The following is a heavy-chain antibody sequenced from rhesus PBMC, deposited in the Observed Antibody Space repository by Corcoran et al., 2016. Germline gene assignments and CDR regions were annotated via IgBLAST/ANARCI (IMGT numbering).Heavy chain of an antibody. CDR3: ARQGSPDAFDF. CDR1: GYSISSGYY. CDR2: ISCSSGST. V-gene: IGHV4-99*01. D-gene: IGHD2-15*01. Sequence: QVQLQESGPGLVKPSETLSLTCAVSGYSISSGYYGGWIRQPHGKGLEYIGDISCSSGSTYYTPSLKSRVTISKDTSKNQFSLKLSSVTAADTAVYYCARQGSPDAFDFWGQGLRVTVSS. J-gene: IGHJ3*01.